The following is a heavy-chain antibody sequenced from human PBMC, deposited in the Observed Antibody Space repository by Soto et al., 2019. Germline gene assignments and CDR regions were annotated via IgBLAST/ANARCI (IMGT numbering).Heavy chain of an antibody. D-gene: IGHD1-1*01. Sequence: GGSLRLSCAASGFTFSSYGMHWVRQAPGKGLEWVAVIWYDGSNKYYADSVKGRFTISRDNSKNTLYLQMNSLRAEDTAVYYCARDGIVMEDYYYYGMDVWGQGTTVTVSS. CDR2: IWYDGSNK. V-gene: IGHV3-33*01. CDR3: ARDGIVMEDYYYYGMDV. J-gene: IGHJ6*02. CDR1: GFTFSSYG.